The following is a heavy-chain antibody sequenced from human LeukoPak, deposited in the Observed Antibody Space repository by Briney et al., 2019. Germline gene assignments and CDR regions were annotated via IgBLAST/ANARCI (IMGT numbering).Heavy chain of an antibody. CDR2: ISSSSSYI. CDR3: ASVVAGNAVNFDY. Sequence: GGSLRLSCAASGFTFSSYSMNWVRQAPGKGLEWVSSISSSSSYIYYADSVKGRFTISRDNAKNSLYLQMNSLRAEDTAVYYCASVVAGNAVNFDYWGQGTLVTVSS. CDR1: GFTFSSYS. D-gene: IGHD2-21*01. V-gene: IGHV3-21*01. J-gene: IGHJ4*02.